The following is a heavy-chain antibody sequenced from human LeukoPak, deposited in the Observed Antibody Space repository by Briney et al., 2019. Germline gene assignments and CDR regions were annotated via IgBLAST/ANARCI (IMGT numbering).Heavy chain of an antibody. D-gene: IGHD2-21*02. CDR1: GGSISSSSYY. Sequence: MPSETLSLTCTVSGGSISSSSYYWGWIRQPPGKGLEWIGSIYYSGSTYYNPSLKSRVTISVDTSKNQFSLKLSSVTAADTAVYYCARRRWGPYFDYWGQGTLVTVSS. CDR2: IYYSGST. J-gene: IGHJ4*02. CDR3: ARRRWGPYFDY. V-gene: IGHV4-39*01.